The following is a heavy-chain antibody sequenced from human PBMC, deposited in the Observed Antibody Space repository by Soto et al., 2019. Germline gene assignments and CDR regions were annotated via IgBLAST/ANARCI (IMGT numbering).Heavy chain of an antibody. D-gene: IGHD3-3*01. CDR3: ARGNYGVTIFGVVTPSYYMDV. Sequence: SETLSLTCTVSGGSISSYYWSWIRQPPGKGLEWIGYIYYSGSTNYNPSLKSRVTISVDTSKNQFSLKLSSVTAADTAVYYCARGNYGVTIFGVVTPSYYMDVWGKGTTVTAP. J-gene: IGHJ6*03. V-gene: IGHV4-59*01. CDR1: GGSISSYY. CDR2: IYYSGST.